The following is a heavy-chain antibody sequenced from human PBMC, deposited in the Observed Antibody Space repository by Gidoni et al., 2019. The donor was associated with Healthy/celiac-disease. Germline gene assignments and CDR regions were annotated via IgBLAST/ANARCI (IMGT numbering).Heavy chain of an antibody. CDR3: AKGITAYYDSSGYYH. D-gene: IGHD3-22*01. CDR2: ISWNSGSI. CDR1: GFTFDDYA. J-gene: IGHJ5*02. Sequence: EVQLVESGGGLVQPGRSLRLSCAASGFTFDDYAMHWVRQAPGKGLELVSGISWNSGSIGYADSVKGRFTISRDNAKNSLYLQMNSLRAEDTALYYCAKGITAYYDSSGYYHWGQGTLVTVSS. V-gene: IGHV3-9*01.